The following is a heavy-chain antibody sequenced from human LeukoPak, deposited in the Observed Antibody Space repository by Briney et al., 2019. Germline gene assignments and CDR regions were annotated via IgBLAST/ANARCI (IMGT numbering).Heavy chain of an antibody. Sequence: PGRSLRLSCAASGFTFSSYGMHWVRQAPGKGLEWVAVISYDGSNKYYADSVKGRFTISRDNSKNTLYLQMNSLRAEDTAVYYCAKDRLLWFGEPDNGMDVWGQGTTVTVS. CDR3: AKDRLLWFGEPDNGMDV. D-gene: IGHD3-10*01. CDR1: GFTFSSYG. J-gene: IGHJ6*02. CDR2: ISYDGSNK. V-gene: IGHV3-30*18.